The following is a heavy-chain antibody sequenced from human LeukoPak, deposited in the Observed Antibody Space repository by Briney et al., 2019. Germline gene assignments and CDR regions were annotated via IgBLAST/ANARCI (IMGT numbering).Heavy chain of an antibody. D-gene: IGHD3-10*01. CDR2: INPNSGGT. CDR1: GYTFTDYF. V-gene: IGHV1-2*02. J-gene: IGHJ4*02. CDR3: ARGDGSGRYCIEY. Sequence: GASVKVSCKASGYTFTDYFMHWVRQAPGQGLERMGWINPNSGGTNYAQRFQGRVTMTRDTSISTVYMELSRLTSDDTAVYYCARGDGSGRYCIEYWGQGTLVAVAS.